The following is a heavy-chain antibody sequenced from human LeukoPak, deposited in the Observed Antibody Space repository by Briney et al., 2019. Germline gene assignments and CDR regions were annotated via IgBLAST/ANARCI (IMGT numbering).Heavy chain of an antibody. CDR3: ARGYYYYDSSGYYETPFDY. D-gene: IGHD3-22*01. J-gene: IGHJ4*02. CDR2: IYYSGST. Sequence: PSQTLSLTCTVSGGSISSGGYYWSWIRQHPGEGLEWIGYIYYSGSTYYNPSLKSRVTISVDTSKNQFSLKLSSVTAADTAVYYCARGYYYYDSSGYYETPFDYWGQGTLVTVSS. CDR1: GGSISSGGYY. V-gene: IGHV4-31*03.